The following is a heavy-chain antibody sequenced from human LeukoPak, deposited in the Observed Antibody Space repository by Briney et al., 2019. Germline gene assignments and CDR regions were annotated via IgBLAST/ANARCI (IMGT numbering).Heavy chain of an antibody. V-gene: IGHV3-23*01. J-gene: IGHJ4*02. CDR1: GFTFSSYD. Sequence: GGSLGLSCAASGFTFSSYDMSWVRQAPGKGLEWVSGVNGSGGSRNYADSVKGRFTISRDNSEKTLYLQMNSLRAEDTAVYFCARDRRMRVRGYGKTGTTALDYWGQGTLVTVSS. CDR3: ARDRRMRVRGYGKTGTTALDY. D-gene: IGHD1-7*01. CDR2: VNGSGGSR.